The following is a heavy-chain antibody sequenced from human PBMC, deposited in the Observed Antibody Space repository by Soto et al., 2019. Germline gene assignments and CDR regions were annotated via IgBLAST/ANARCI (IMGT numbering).Heavy chain of an antibody. J-gene: IGHJ3*02. Sequence: ASVKVSCKASGYTFTSYAMHWVRQAPGQRLEWMGWINAGNGNTKYSQKFQGRVTITRDTSASTAYMELSSLRSEDTAVYYCATATVAGYAFDIWGQGTMVTVSS. CDR3: ATATVAGYAFDI. CDR1: GYTFTSYA. V-gene: IGHV1-3*01. D-gene: IGHD6-19*01. CDR2: INAGNGNT.